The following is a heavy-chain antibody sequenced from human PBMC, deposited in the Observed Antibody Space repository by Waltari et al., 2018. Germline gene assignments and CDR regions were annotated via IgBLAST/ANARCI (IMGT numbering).Heavy chain of an antibody. CDR1: GGSFSGYY. J-gene: IGHJ6*02. V-gene: IGHV4-34*01. CDR3: ARARVFCSGGSCYPNHYYYYYGMDV. D-gene: IGHD2-15*01. Sequence: QVQLQQWGAGLLKPSETLSLTCAVYGGSFSGYYWSWIRQPPGKGLAWIGEINHSGSTNYNPSLKSRVTISVDTSKNQFSLKLSSVTAADTAVYYCARARVFCSGGSCYPNHYYYYYGMDVWGQGTTVTVSS. CDR2: INHSGST.